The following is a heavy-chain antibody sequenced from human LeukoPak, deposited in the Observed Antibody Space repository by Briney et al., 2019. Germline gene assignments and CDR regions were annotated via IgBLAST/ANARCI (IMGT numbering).Heavy chain of an antibody. J-gene: IGHJ4*02. CDR3: AGGELLWFGEFTSSFDY. CDR2: ISSSSSYI. CDR1: GSTFSSYS. D-gene: IGHD3-10*01. Sequence: GGSLRLSCAASGSTFSSYSMNWVRQAPGKGLEWVSSISSSSSYIYYADSVKGRFTISRDNAKNSLYLQMNSLRAEDTAVYYCAGGELLWFGEFTSSFDYWGQGTLVTVSP. V-gene: IGHV3-21*01.